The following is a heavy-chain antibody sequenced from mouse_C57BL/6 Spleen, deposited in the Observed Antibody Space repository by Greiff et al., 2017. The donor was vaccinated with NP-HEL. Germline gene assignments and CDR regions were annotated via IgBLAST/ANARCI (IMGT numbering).Heavy chain of an antibody. CDR1: GYAFTNYL. CDR2: INPGSGGT. Sequence: VKLMESGAELVRPGTSVKVSCKASGYAFTNYLIEWVKQRPGQGLEWIGVINPGSGGTNYNEKFKGKATLTADKSSSTAYMQLSSLTSEDSAVYFCARGGNYYAMDYWGQGTSVTVSS. J-gene: IGHJ4*01. V-gene: IGHV1-54*01. D-gene: IGHD2-1*01. CDR3: ARGGNYYAMDY.